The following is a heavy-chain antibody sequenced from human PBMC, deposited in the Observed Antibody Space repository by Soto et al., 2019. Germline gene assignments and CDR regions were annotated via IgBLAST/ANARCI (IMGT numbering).Heavy chain of an antibody. CDR1: GGSISSGDYY. CDR3: ARVLSSGFYKDGNFFDY. D-gene: IGHD3-3*01. Sequence: QVLLQASGPGLVKPSQTLSLTCTVSGGSISSGDYYWTWIRQHPGKGLEWIGYIYYSGSTSYNPSLESRVSISVDTSKNRFSLKLNSVTAADTAVYYCARVLSSGFYKDGNFFDYWGQGTLVTVSS. CDR2: IYYSGST. V-gene: IGHV4-31*03. J-gene: IGHJ4*02.